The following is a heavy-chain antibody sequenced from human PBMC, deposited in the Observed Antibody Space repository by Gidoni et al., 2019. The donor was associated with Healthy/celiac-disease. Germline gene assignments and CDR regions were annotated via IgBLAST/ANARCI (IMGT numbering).Heavy chain of an antibody. D-gene: IGHD2-21*01. Sequence: QVQLQESGPGLVKPSGTLSLTCAVSGGSISSSNWWSWVRQPPGKGLEWIGEIYHSGSTNYNPSLKSRVTISVDKSKNQFSLKLSSVTAADTAVYYCARGPRIPIVVVPNGGGSSHFDYWGQGTLVTVSS. CDR1: GGSISSSNW. CDR2: IYHSGST. J-gene: IGHJ4*02. CDR3: ARGPRIPIVVVPNGGGSSHFDY. V-gene: IGHV4-4*02.